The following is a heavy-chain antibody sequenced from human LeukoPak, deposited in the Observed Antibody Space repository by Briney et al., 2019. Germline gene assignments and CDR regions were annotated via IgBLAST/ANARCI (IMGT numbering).Heavy chain of an antibody. J-gene: IGHJ3*02. CDR1: GGSISSHY. V-gene: IGHV4-59*11. Sequence: PSETLSLTCTVSGGSISSHYWSWIRQPPGKTLEWIGYIYYSGSTNYNPSLRSRVTISVDSSKNQFSLQLTSVTAADTAVYYCARVRRYTSRPDAFDIWGQGTVVTVSS. CDR2: IYYSGST. D-gene: IGHD6-19*01. CDR3: ARVRRYTSRPDAFDI.